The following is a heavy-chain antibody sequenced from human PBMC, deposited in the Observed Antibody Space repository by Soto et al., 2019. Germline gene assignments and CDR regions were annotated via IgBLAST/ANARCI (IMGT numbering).Heavy chain of an antibody. D-gene: IGHD6-13*01. CDR2: IYYSGST. V-gene: IGHV4-59*08. J-gene: IGHJ4*02. CDR3: ARHVTPSSWYYGEPSENYFDY. Sequence: SETLSLTCTVSGGSISSYYWSWIRQPPGKGLEWIGYIYYSGSTNYNPSLKSRVTISVDTSKNQFSLKLSSVTAADTAVYYCARHVTPSSWYYGEPSENYFDYWGQGTLVTVSS. CDR1: GGSISSYY.